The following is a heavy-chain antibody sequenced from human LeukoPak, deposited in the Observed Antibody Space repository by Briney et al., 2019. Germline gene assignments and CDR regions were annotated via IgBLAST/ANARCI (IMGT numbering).Heavy chain of an antibody. V-gene: IGHV3-7*01. D-gene: IGHD3-10*01. CDR2: IKQDGTEK. CDR1: GLTLNMYW. CDR3: AKEFDDYYGSGSHPFDY. J-gene: IGHJ4*02. Sequence: GGSLRLSCEASGLTLNMYWLTWVRQAPGKGLEWVANIKQDGTEKNYVDSVKGRFTISRDNTKNSLYLQMNSLRAEDTAVYYCAKEFDDYYGSGSHPFDYWGQGTLVTVSS.